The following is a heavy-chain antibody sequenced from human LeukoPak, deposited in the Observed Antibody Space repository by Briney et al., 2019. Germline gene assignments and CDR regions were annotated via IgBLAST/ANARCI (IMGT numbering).Heavy chain of an antibody. Sequence: GGSLRLSCAASGLTSGVYAMSWVRQAPGKGLEWVSAFSGGGDSFYADSVRGRFSISADKSRNILYLQMNGLRVEDTAVYYCGKEVERHFDLRYWGQGTPVTVSS. CDR1: GLTSGVYA. CDR2: FSGGGDS. CDR3: GKEVERHFDLRY. J-gene: IGHJ4*02. D-gene: IGHD2-15*01. V-gene: IGHV3-23*01.